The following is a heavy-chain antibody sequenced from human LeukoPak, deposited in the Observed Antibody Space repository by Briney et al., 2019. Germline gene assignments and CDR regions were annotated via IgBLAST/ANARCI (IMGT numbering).Heavy chain of an antibody. CDR3: ARGDSSSWYRYVDH. Sequence: PGGSLRLSCAASGFTFSGYSMNWVRQAPGKGLEWVSYISRSSSTIYNADSVKGRFTISRDNAKNSLYLQMNSLRAEDTAVYYCARGDSSSWYRYVDHWGQGTLVTVSS. D-gene: IGHD6-13*01. CDR1: GFTFSGYS. V-gene: IGHV3-48*04. J-gene: IGHJ4*02. CDR2: ISRSSSTI.